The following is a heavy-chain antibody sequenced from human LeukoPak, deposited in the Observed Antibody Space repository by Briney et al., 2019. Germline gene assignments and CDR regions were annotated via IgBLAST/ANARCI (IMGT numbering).Heavy chain of an antibody. V-gene: IGHV6-1*01. J-gene: IGHJ4*02. CDR2: TYYRSKWYN. CDR1: GDSVSSNSAA. CDR3: ARDLLITKQQLSSGFDY. Sequence: SQTLSLTCAISGDSVSSNSAAWNWIRQSPSRGLEWLGRTYYRSKWYNDYAVSVKSRITINPDTSKNQFSLQLNSVTPEDTAVYYCARDLLITKQQLSSGFDYWGQGTLVTVSS. D-gene: IGHD6-13*01.